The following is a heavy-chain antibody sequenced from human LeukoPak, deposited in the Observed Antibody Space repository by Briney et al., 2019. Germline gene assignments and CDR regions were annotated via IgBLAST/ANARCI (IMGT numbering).Heavy chain of an antibody. V-gene: IGHV4-34*01. CDR2: INHSGST. J-gene: IGHJ6*03. CDR1: GGSFSGYY. Sequence: SETLSLTCAVYGGSFSGYYWSWIRQPPGKGLEWIGEINHSGSTNYNPSLKSRVTISVDTSKNQFSLKLSSVTAADTAVYYCARVGGGYNYYMDVWGKGTTVTVSS. D-gene: IGHD2-15*01. CDR3: ARVGGGYNYYMDV.